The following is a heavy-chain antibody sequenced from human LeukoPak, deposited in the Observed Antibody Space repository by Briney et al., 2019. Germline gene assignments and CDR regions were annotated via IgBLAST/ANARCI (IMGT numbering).Heavy chain of an antibody. CDR1: GGSISSYY. CDR2: IYYSGST. V-gene: IGHV4-59*01. CDR3: ARENRDYSGSYYNWFDP. D-gene: IGHD1-26*01. J-gene: IGHJ5*02. Sequence: PSETLSLTCTVSGGSISSYYWSWIRQPPGKGLEWIGYIYYSGSTNYNPSLKSRVTISVDTSKNQFSLKLSSVTAADTAVYYCARENRDYSGSYYNWFDPWGQGTLVTASS.